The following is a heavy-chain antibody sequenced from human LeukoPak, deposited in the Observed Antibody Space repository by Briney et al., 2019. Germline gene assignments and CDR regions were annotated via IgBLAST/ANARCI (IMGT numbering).Heavy chain of an antibody. CDR1: GGSFSGYY. CDR2: INHSGST. V-gene: IGHV4-34*01. D-gene: IGHD6-13*01. Sequence: PSETLSLTCAVYGGSFSGYYWSWIRQPPGKGLEWIGEINHSGSTNYNPSLKSRVTISVDTSKNQFSLKLSSVTAADTAVYYCAGHSSWSNYWGQGTLVTVSS. J-gene: IGHJ4*02. CDR3: AGHSSWSNY.